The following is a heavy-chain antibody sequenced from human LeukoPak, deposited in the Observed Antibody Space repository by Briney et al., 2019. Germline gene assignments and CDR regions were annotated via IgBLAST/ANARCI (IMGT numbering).Heavy chain of an antibody. D-gene: IGHD3-22*01. CDR2: IKSKTDGGTT. CDR1: GFTFSNAW. V-gene: IGHV3-15*01. CDR3: TTEVMIVVVIDNFDY. Sequence: PGGSLRLSCAASGFTFSNAWMSWVRQAPGKGREWVGRIKSKTDGGTTDYAAPVKGRFTISRDDSKNTLYLQMNSLKTEDTAVYYCTTEVMIVVVIDNFDYWGQGTLVTVSS. J-gene: IGHJ4*02.